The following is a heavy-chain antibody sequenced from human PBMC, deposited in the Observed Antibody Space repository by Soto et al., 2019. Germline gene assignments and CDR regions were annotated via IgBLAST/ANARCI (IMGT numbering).Heavy chain of an antibody. J-gene: IGHJ4*02. D-gene: IGHD2-2*02. CDR2: ISADGSNK. V-gene: IGHV3-30-3*01. CDR1: GFTFSSYA. CDR3: ATGPGGYCSSTSCYRGYFDY. Sequence: QVQLVESGGGEVQPGRSLRLSCAASGFTFSSYAMHWVRQATGKGLEWVAVISADGSNKYYADSVKGRFTISRDNSKNTLYLQMNSLRAEDTAVYYCATGPGGYCSSTSCYRGYFDYWGQGTLVTVSS.